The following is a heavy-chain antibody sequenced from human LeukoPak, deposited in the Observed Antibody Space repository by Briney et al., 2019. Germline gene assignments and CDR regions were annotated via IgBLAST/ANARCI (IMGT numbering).Heavy chain of an antibody. CDR3: ARDRYQDGDEWYFDL. CDR1: GFTFSSYS. Sequence: GGSLRLSCAASGFTFSSYSMNWVRQAPGKGLEWVSSISSSSSYIYYADSVKGRFTISRDNAKNSLYLQMNSLRAEDTAVYYCARDRYQDGDEWYFDLWGRGTLVTVSS. V-gene: IGHV3-21*01. D-gene: IGHD4-17*01. J-gene: IGHJ2*01. CDR2: ISSSSSYI.